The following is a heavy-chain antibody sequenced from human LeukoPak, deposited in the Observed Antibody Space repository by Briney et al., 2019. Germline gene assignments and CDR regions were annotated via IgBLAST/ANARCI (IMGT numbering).Heavy chain of an antibody. CDR3: AKIEAYCGGDCYSYFDY. CDR1: GFNFNSYT. Sequence: PGGSLRLSCAASGFNFNSYTMNWVRQAPGKGLQWVANILASGSPTYYADSVKGRFTISRDNSKNTLYLQMNSLRAEDTAVYYCAKIEAYCGGDCYSYFDYWGQGTLVTVSS. D-gene: IGHD2-21*02. J-gene: IGHJ4*02. V-gene: IGHV3-23*05. CDR2: ILASGSPT.